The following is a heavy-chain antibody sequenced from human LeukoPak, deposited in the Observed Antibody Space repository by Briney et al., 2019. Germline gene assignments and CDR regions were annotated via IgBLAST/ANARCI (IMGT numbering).Heavy chain of an antibody. V-gene: IGHV1-2*04. CDR1: GYTFITYY. CDR3: ARGVSRRDSSAGY. CDR2: INPSSGGT. Sequence: GASVKVSCKASGYTFITYYIHWVRQAPGQGLEWMGWINPSSGGTNYAQKFQGWVTMTRDTSISTAYMELSRLRSDDTAVYYCARGVSRRDSSAGYWGQGTLVTVSS. D-gene: IGHD3-22*01. J-gene: IGHJ4*02.